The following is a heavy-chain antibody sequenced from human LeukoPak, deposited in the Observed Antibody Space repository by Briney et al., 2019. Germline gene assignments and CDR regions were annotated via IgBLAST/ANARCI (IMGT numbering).Heavy chain of an antibody. CDR1: GYSISSGNY. CDR2: IYYSGST. Sequence: SETLSLTCSVSGYSISSGNYWGWIRLPPGKGLQWIGYIYYSGSTNYNPSLKNRVTISLDTSKNQFSLKLNSVTAADTAVYYCARSVDTSMVGDYWGQGTLVTVSS. V-gene: IGHV4-61*01. J-gene: IGHJ4*02. D-gene: IGHD5-18*01. CDR3: ARSVDTSMVGDY.